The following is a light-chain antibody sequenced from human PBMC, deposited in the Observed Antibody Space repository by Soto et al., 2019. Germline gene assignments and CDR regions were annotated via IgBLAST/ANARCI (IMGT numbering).Light chain of an antibody. CDR1: QDISIY. CDR3: QQYDSLPPT. Sequence: DIQMTQSPSSLSASVGDRVSITCQASQDISIYLNWYQQKPGKAPKLLIYDASNLEKGVPSGFSGSGSGTDFTLTISSLQPEDTATYYCQQYDSLPPTFGGGTRVDLK. J-gene: IGKJ4*01. CDR2: DAS. V-gene: IGKV1-33*01.